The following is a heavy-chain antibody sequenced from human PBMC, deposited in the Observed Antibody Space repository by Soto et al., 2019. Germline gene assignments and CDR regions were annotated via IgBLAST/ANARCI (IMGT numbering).Heavy chain of an antibody. Sequence: GASVKVSCKASGHSFTTHGFIWVRQAPGRGLEWIGWISSYDGSTNYAQKVQGRVNVTTDTSTSTAYMELRTLRSDDTAVYYCACTTPGHYYYGLDVWGQGTTVTVS. D-gene: IGHD2-8*01. CDR1: GHSFTTHG. CDR3: ACTTPGHYYYGLDV. CDR2: ISSYDGST. V-gene: IGHV1-18*01. J-gene: IGHJ6*02.